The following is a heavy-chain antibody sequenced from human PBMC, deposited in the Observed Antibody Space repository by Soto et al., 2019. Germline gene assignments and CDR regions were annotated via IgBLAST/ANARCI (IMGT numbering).Heavy chain of an antibody. Sequence: QVQLQESGPGLVKPSGTLSLTCAVSGGSISSSNWWSWVRQPPGKGLEWIGEIYHSGSTNYNPSLKSRVTISVDKAKNQFSLKLSSVTAADTAVYYCARKTTVVVAATSFDYWGQGTLVTVSS. CDR2: IYHSGST. CDR3: ARKTTVVVAATSFDY. CDR1: GGSISSSNW. J-gene: IGHJ4*02. V-gene: IGHV4-4*02. D-gene: IGHD2-15*01.